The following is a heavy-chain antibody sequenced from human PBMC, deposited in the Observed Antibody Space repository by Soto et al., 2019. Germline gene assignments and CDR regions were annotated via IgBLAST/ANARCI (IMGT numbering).Heavy chain of an antibody. D-gene: IGHD1-1*01. CDR2: FSGGSGTT. CDR1: GFTLGNYG. Sequence: VQLLESGGDLVQPGGSLRLSCVVSGFTLGNYGVTWVRQAPGKGLEWVSGFSGGSGTTHYRDSVKGRFTISRDDPKSTVYLQMYSLRVDDTAVYYCVRWNGYGDHWGQGTLVTVSS. CDR3: VRWNGYGDH. V-gene: IGHV3-23*01. J-gene: IGHJ4*02.